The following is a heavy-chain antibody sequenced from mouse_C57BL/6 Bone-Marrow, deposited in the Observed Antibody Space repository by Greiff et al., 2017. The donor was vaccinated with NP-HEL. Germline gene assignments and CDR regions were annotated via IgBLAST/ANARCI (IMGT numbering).Heavy chain of an antibody. CDR3: ARGLLLLSLDY. CDR1: GYTFTSYW. D-gene: IGHD1-1*01. V-gene: IGHV1-64*01. J-gene: IGHJ2*01. CDR2: IHPNSGST. Sequence: QVQLQQSGAELVKPGASVTLSCKASGYTFTSYWMHWVKQRPGQGLEWIGMIHPNSGSTNYNEKFKSKATLTVDKSSSTAYMQLSSLTSEDSAVYYCARGLLLLSLDYWGQGTTLTVSS.